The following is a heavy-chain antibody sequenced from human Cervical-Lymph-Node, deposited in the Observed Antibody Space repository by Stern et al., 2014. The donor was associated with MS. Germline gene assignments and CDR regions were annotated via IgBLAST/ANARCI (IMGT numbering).Heavy chain of an antibody. D-gene: IGHD3-16*01. CDR1: GYTFTNYG. Sequence: QLVQSGSEVKKPGASVKVSCKASGYTFTNYGITWVRQAPGRGLECMGWISAYNGDTNYAQNLQGRVTMTTDTSMTTAYMELRSLRSDDTAVYYCARTYVRAFDYWGQGSLVTVSS. CDR2: ISAYNGDT. J-gene: IGHJ4*02. CDR3: ARTYVRAFDY. V-gene: IGHV1-18*01.